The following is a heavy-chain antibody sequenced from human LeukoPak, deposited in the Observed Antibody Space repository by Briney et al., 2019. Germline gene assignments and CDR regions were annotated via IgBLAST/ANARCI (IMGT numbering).Heavy chain of an antibody. CDR2: ISGSSGLI. V-gene: IGHV3-48*01. CDR3: ARDLGDPSYYYYYMDV. D-gene: IGHD2-21*02. CDR1: GLTFSIYS. Sequence: PGGSLRLSCAGSGLTFSIYSTNWVRQAPGKGLEWVSYISGSSGLIYYADSVKGRFTISRDNAKNSLYLQMSSLRAEDTAVYYCARDLGDPSYYYYYMDVWGKGTTVTVSS. J-gene: IGHJ6*03.